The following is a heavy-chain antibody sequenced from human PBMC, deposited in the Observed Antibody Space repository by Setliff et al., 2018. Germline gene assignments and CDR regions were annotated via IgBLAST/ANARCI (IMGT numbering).Heavy chain of an antibody. CDR3: SDY. J-gene: IGHJ4*02. Sequence: PGGSLRLSCGASGFTYNNCWVSWVRQAPGKGLEWLASINPHGSEKYHADSVKGRFTISRDNAKNSLSLQMNNLRTEDTAVYYASDYWGQGTLVTVSS. CDR2: INPHGSEK. CDR1: GFTYNNCW. V-gene: IGHV3-7*01.